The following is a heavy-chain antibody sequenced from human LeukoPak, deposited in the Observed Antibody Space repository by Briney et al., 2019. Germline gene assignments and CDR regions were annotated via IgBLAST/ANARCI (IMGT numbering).Heavy chain of an antibody. CDR3: ARDSGYCSGGSCYPSPFFDY. Sequence: PSETLSLTCSVSGDSIIGYYWGWIRQPPGKGLEWIGNIYYTGNTYYNSSLKSRVTISVDTSKNQFSLKLSSVTAADTAVYYCARDSGYCSGGSCYPSPFFDYWGQGTLVTVSS. J-gene: IGHJ4*02. V-gene: IGHV4-39*07. D-gene: IGHD2-15*01. CDR2: IYYTGNT. CDR1: GDSIIGYY.